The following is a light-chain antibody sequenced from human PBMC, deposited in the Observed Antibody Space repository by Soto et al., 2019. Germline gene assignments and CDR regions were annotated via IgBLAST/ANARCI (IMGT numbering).Light chain of an antibody. J-gene: IGKJ1*01. CDR2: KAS. CDR3: QQYNSYPWT. Sequence: IQMTQSPFTLSASVGDRVTITFRASQSISSWLAWYQQKPGKAPKLLIYKASTLESGVPSNFSGSGSGTEFTLTISSLQPEDFATYYCQQYNSYPWTFGQGTKVDIK. CDR1: QSISSW. V-gene: IGKV1-5*03.